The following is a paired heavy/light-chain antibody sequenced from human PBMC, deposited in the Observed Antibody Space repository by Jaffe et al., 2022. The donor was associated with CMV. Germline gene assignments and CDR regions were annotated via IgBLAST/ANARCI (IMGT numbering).Heavy chain of an antibody. CDR2: ISSSSSKI. CDR3: ARETRVGGDENLTGYLLGYFYMDV. Sequence: EVQLVETGGGLVKPGGSLRLSCSTSAFTIRDYSMNWVRQVPGKGLEWVSYISSSSSKIYYAESVKGRFTTSRDNAQNSLYLQMDSLRAEDTAVYYCARETRVGGDENLTGYLLGYFYMDVWGKGTTVTVSS. V-gene: IGHV3-21*01. J-gene: IGHJ6*03. D-gene: IGHD3-9*01. CDR1: AFTIRDYS.
Light chain of an antibody. V-gene: IGLV1-36*01. CDR1: SSNIGNNA. CDR3: AAWDDSLNGWV. CDR2: YDD. J-gene: IGLJ3*02. Sequence: QSVLTQPPSVSEAPRQRVTISCSGSSSNIGNNAVNWYQQLPGKAPKVVIYYDDLLPSGVSDRFSGSKSGTSASLAISGLQSEDEADYYCAAWDDSLNGWVFGGGTKLTVL.